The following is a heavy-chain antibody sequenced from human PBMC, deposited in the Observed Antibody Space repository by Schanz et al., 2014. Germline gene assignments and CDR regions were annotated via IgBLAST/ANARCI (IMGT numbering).Heavy chain of an antibody. CDR3: ARDIQYHYDTSGPVGAFDI. J-gene: IGHJ3*02. D-gene: IGHD3-22*01. V-gene: IGHV1-69*04. CDR1: GGTFSSHA. Sequence: QVRLVQSGAEVKKPGSSVKVSCKASGGTFSSHAFSWVRQPPGQGLEWMGKIIPILGMENYAQKFQGRVTIAADMSTSTAYMDLSSLRSDDTAVYYCARDIQYHYDTSGPVGAFDIWGQGTTVTVSS. CDR2: IIPILGME.